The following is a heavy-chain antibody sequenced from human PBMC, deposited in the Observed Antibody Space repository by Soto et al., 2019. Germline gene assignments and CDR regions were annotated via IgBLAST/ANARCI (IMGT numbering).Heavy chain of an antibody. CDR2: IYYTGST. J-gene: IGHJ2*01. V-gene: IGHV4-59*01. Sequence: SXTLSLTCTVSGGSISSYYWSWIRQPPGKGLEWIGYIYYTGSTNYNPSLKSRVTISVDTSKNQFSLQLSSVTAADTAVYYCANFKWYFDLWGRGTLVTVSS. CDR1: GGSISSYY. CDR3: ANFKWYFDL.